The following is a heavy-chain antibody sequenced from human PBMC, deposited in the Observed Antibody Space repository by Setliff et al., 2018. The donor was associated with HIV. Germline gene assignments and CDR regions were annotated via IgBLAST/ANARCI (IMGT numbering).Heavy chain of an antibody. CDR1: GGFITNDGYY. V-gene: IGHV4-31*03. CDR3: AREQTTETTMGFAFDI. J-gene: IGHJ3*02. CDR2: IYFNGNT. Sequence: SETLSLTCTVSGGFITNDGYYWTWIRHRPGKGLEWIGYIYFNGNTHYNPSLEGRVTMSVDTSKKQFSLMLNSVTAADTAVYYCAREQTTETTMGFAFDIWGQGTVVTVSS. D-gene: IGHD4-17*01.